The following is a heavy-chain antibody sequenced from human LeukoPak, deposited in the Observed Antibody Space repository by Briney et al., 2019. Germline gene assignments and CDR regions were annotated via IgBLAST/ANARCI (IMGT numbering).Heavy chain of an antibody. CDR3: ARGGWYFDY. J-gene: IGHJ4*02. CDR1: GFTLSDHW. D-gene: IGHD6-19*01. Sequence: VGSLRLSCAASGFTLSDHWMTWVRRAPGKGLEWVAYIKQDGSEKYYLASVKGRFTISRDNSKNSLYLQMNSLRAEDTAVYYCARGGWYFDYWGQGTLVTVSS. CDR2: IKQDGSEK. V-gene: IGHV3-7*04.